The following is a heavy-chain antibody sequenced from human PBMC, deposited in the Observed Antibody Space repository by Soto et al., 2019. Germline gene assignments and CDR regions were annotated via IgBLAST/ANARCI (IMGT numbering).Heavy chain of an antibody. CDR3: VKQAHGLDGVAFDY. CDR2: ISYDGSNK. D-gene: IGHD2-15*01. V-gene: IGHV3-30*18. Sequence: GGSLRLSCAASGFTFNTYGMYWVRQAPGKGLEWVAAISYDGSNKYHADSVKGRFTISRDNSKNTLFLQMGSLRPEDTAIYYCVKQAHGLDGVAFDYWGQGTQVTVSS. CDR1: GFTFNTYG. J-gene: IGHJ4*02.